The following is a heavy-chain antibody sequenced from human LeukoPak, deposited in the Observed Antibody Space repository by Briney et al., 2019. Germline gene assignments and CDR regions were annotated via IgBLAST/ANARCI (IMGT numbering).Heavy chain of an antibody. CDR3: VLVY. CDR2: IKPDGSEK. Sequence: GGSLRLSCAASGFTFSNYWMSWVRQAPGKGLEWVASIKPDGSEKYYVDSVKGRFTISRDNGKNSLYLQMNSLGAEDTAVYYCVLVYWGQGTLVTVSS. J-gene: IGHJ4*02. V-gene: IGHV3-7*01. CDR1: GFTFSNYW.